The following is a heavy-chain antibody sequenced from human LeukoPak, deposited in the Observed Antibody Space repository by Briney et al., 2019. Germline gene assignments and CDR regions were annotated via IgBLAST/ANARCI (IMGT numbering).Heavy chain of an antibody. CDR2: ISGDGGST. D-gene: IGHD3-16*01. CDR3: AKDRDMITFGGTDS. J-gene: IGHJ4*02. CDR1: GFTFDDYA. Sequence: PGGSLGLSCAASGFTFDDYAIHWVRQGPGKGLEWIALISGDGGSTYYADSVKGRFTISRDNSKNSLFLQMNSLRSEDTALYYCAKDRDMITFGGTDSWGQGTLVTVSS. V-gene: IGHV3-43*02.